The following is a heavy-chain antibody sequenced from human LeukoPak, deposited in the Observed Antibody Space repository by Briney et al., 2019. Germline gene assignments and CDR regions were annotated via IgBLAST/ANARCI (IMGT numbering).Heavy chain of an antibody. CDR1: GFTFSTYG. J-gene: IGHJ6*03. CDR2: IRYDGNDK. Sequence: GGSLRLSCAASGFTFSTYGMHWVRQAPDKGLEWVAFIRYDGNDKYYADSVKGRFTISRDNSKNTLFLQMNSLRAEDTAVYYCARDPGSSYSSSWYDYYYMDVWGKGTTVTISS. V-gene: IGHV3-30*02. CDR3: ARDPGSSYSSSWYDYYYMDV. D-gene: IGHD6-13*01.